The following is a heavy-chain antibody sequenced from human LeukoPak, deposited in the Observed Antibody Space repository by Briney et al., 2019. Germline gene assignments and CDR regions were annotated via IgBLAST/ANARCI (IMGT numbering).Heavy chain of an antibody. V-gene: IGHV4-59*01. Sequence: SETLSLTCTVSAASISSNHWSWIRQPPGKGLEWIGYIFHSGSTNYNSSLKSRVTISIDTSKNQSSLKLSSVTAADTAVYFCARTRYYSDSRGYYPLYYFDYWGQGTLVTVSS. J-gene: IGHJ4*02. CDR3: ARTRYYSDSRGYYPLYYFDY. D-gene: IGHD3-22*01. CDR1: AASISSNH. CDR2: IFHSGST.